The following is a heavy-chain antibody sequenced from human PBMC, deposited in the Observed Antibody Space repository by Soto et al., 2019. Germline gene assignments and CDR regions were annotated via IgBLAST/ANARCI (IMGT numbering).Heavy chain of an antibody. D-gene: IGHD3-9*01. CDR1: GGSISSSSYY. J-gene: IGHJ4*02. CDR3: ARHRGYYDILTGYYTELNFDY. Sequence: KTSETLSLTCTVSGGSISSSSYYWGWIRQPPGKWLEWIGSIYYSGTTYYNPSLKSRVTISVDTSKNQFSLKLSSVTAADTAVYYCARHRGYYDILTGYYTELNFDYWGQGTLVTVYS. CDR2: IYYSGTT. V-gene: IGHV4-39*01.